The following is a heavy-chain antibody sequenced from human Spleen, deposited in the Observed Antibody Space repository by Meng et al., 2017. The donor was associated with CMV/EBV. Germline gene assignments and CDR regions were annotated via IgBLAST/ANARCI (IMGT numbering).Heavy chain of an antibody. V-gene: IGHV4-38-2*02. CDR2: IYYSGGP. Sequence: SETLSLTCTVSGYSISRGHYWSWIRQHPGKGLEWIGYIYYSGGPYYNPSLKSRVTISVDTSKNQFSLKLSSVTAADTAVYYCARGRVVRHYGMDVWGQGTTVTVSS. D-gene: IGHD2-2*01. J-gene: IGHJ6*02. CDR3: ARGRVVRHYGMDV. CDR1: GYSISRGHY.